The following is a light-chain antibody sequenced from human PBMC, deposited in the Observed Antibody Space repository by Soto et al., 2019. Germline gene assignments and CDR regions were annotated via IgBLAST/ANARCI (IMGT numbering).Light chain of an antibody. J-gene: IGKJ5*01. CDR2: GAS. CDR3: LQYGSSLL. CDR1: QSVSSY. Sequence: DILLTQPPATLSLSPGDRAPLSCRASQSVSSYLLWYQQKPGQAPRFLIYGASTRPTGIPDRFSGSGSGTDFTLTISRLEPDDIAVYYCLQYGSSLLFGQVTRLEIK. V-gene: IGKV3-20*01.